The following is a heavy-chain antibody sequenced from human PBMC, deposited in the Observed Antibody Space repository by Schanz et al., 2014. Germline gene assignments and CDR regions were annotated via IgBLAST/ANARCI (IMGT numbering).Heavy chain of an antibody. CDR3: ARDAPWSRELWYFDL. D-gene: IGHD1-7*01. J-gene: IGHJ2*01. V-gene: IGHV3-66*01. CDR2: IYSGGSI. CDR1: GFTVSTNY. Sequence: VQLVESGGGLVQSGGSLRLSCAASGFTVSTNYMNWVRQAPGKGLEWVSVIYSGGSIYYADSVKGRFTISRDNSKNTLYLQMNSLRAEDTAVYYCARDAPWSRELWYFDLWGRGTLVTVSS.